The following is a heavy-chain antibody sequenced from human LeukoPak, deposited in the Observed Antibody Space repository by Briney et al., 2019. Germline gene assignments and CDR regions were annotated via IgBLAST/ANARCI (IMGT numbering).Heavy chain of an antibody. CDR3: AKDPTHYYDSSGYSEYFQH. V-gene: IGHV3-43*02. Sequence: GGSLRLSCAASGFTFDDYAMHWVRQAPGKGLEWASLISGDGGSTYYADSVKGRFTISRDNSKNSLYLQMNSLRTEDTALYYCAKDPTHYYDSSGYSEYFQHWGQGTLVTVSS. CDR2: ISGDGGST. D-gene: IGHD3-22*01. CDR1: GFTFDDYA. J-gene: IGHJ1*01.